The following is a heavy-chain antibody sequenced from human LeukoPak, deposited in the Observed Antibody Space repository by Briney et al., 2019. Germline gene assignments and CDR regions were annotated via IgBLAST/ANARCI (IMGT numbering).Heavy chain of an antibody. CDR3: ARTSMVRGVITFDY. D-gene: IGHD3-10*01. J-gene: IGHJ4*02. CDR2: INHSGST. V-gene: IGHV4-38-2*02. CDR1: GYSISSGYY. Sequence: SETLSLTCTVSGYSISSGYYWSWIRQPPGKGREWIGEINHSGSTNYNPSLKSRVTISVDTSKNQFSLKLSSVTAADTAVYYCARTSMVRGVITFDYWGQGTLVTVSS.